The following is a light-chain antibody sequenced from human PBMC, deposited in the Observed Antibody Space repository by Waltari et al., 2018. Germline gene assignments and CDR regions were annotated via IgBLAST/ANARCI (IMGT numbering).Light chain of an antibody. CDR2: RIS. CDR3: MQATHWPYT. CDR1: QSLAHSDGNTY. Sequence: DVVMTQSPLSLPVTLGQPSSISCSSSQSLAHSDGNTYLNWFHQRPGQSPRRLIYRISPRDSGVPDRFSGSGSGTDFTLRISRVEAEDVGGVYYCMQATHWPYTFGQGTKLDIK. J-gene: IGKJ2*01. V-gene: IGKV2-30*02.